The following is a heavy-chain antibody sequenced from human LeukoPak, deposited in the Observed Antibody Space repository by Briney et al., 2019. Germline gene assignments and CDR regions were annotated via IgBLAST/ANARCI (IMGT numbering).Heavy chain of an antibody. Sequence: GASAKVSCKASGHTFTGYYMHWVRQAPGQGLEWLGWMNPNSGVTNYAQTFQGRITMTRDTSITTVYMELSSLTSDDTAVYYCGSGQWLVGVFYWGQGTLVTVSS. V-gene: IGHV1-2*02. D-gene: IGHD6-19*01. CDR2: MNPNSGVT. CDR3: GSGQWLVGVFY. CDR1: GHTFTGYY. J-gene: IGHJ4*02.